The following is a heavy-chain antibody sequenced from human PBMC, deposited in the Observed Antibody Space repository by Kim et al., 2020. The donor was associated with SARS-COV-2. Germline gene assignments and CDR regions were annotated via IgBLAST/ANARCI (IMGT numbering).Heavy chain of an antibody. Sequence: SETLSLTCTVSGGSISSYYWSWIRQPPGKGLEWIGYIYYSGSTNYNPSLKSRVTISVDTSKNQFSLKLSSVTAADTAVYYCARGVVLPFFDYWGQGTLVTVSS. CDR3: ARGVVLPFFDY. CDR1: GGSISSYY. D-gene: IGHD2-21*01. V-gene: IGHV4-59*01. J-gene: IGHJ4*02. CDR2: IYYSGST.